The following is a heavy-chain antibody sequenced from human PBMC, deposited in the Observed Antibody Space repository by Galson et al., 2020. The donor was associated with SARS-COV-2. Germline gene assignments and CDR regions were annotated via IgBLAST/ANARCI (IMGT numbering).Heavy chain of an antibody. Sequence: GESLKISCAASGFTFSSYAMHWVRQAPGKGLEWVAVISYDGSNKYYADSVKGRFTISRDNSKNTLYLQMNSLRAEDTAVYYCARDAPIVVVPAAIGGGMDVWGQGTTVTVSS. V-gene: IGHV3-30*04. CDR2: ISYDGSNK. J-gene: IGHJ6*02. CDR1: GFTFSSYA. D-gene: IGHD2-2*01. CDR3: ARDAPIVVVPAAIGGGMDV.